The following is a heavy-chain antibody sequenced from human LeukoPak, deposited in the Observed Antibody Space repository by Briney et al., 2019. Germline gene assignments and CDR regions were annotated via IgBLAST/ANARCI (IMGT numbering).Heavy chain of an antibody. V-gene: IGHV3-7*01. CDR3: AREGCSGGSCYHNWFDP. CDR2: INQDGSEK. Sequence: GGSLRLSCAASGFTFSSYWMSWVRQAPGKGLEGVAYINQDGSEKYDEDSVKGRFTISRDNAKNSLYLQMSSLRAEDTAVYYCAREGCSGGSCYHNWFDPWGQGTLVTVSS. D-gene: IGHD2-15*01. J-gene: IGHJ5*02. CDR1: GFTFSSYW.